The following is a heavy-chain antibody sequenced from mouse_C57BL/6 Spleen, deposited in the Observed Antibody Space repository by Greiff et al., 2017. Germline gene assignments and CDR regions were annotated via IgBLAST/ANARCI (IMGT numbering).Heavy chain of an antibody. Sequence: EVQLQQSGGDLVKPGGSLKLSCAASGFTFSSYGMSWVRQTPDKRLEWVATISSGGSYTYYPDSVKGRFTISRDNAKNTLYRLMSSLKSEDTAMYYCARHGTTVSYYFDYWGQGTTLTVSS. V-gene: IGHV5-6*01. CDR1: GFTFSSYG. D-gene: IGHD1-1*01. CDR3: ARHGTTVSYYFDY. J-gene: IGHJ2*01. CDR2: ISSGGSYT.